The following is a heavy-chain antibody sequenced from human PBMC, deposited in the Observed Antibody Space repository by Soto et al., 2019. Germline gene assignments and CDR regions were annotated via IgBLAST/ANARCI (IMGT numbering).Heavy chain of an antibody. V-gene: IGHV3-73*01. CDR1: GFTFSDSA. CDR3: TPEGAGFGY. Sequence: AGGSLRLSCAVSGFTFSDSAMHWVRQASGEGLEWVGRVRSKAKTYATAYAASVKGRFTISRDDSKNTAYLQMNSLKTEDTAVYYCTPEGAGFGYWGQGTLVTVSS. CDR2: VRSKAKTYAT. D-gene: IGHD1-26*01. J-gene: IGHJ4*02.